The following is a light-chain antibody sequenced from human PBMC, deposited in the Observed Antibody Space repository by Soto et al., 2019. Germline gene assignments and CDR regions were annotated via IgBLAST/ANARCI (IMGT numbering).Light chain of an antibody. CDR1: QSISSW. V-gene: IGKV1-5*03. Sequence: DIQMTQSPSTLSASVGDRVTITCRASQSISSWLAWYQQKPGKAPNLLISKASSLESGVPSRFSGSGSGTEFTLTISSLQPDDFATYYCQQYSSYPRAFGQGTKVEIK. CDR2: KAS. J-gene: IGKJ1*01. CDR3: QQYSSYPRA.